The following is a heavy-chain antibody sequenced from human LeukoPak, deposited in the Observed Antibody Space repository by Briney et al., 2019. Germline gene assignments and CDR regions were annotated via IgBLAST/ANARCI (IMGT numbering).Heavy chain of an antibody. CDR2: ISYDGSNK. CDR1: GFTFSSYA. CDR3: AREFSAFDI. V-gene: IGHV3-30-3*01. Sequence: GGSLRLSCAASGFTFSSYAMRWVRQAPGKGLEWVAVISYDGSNKYYADSVKGRFTISRDNSKNTLYLQMNSLRAEDTAVYYCAREFSAFDIWGQGTMVTVSS. J-gene: IGHJ3*02.